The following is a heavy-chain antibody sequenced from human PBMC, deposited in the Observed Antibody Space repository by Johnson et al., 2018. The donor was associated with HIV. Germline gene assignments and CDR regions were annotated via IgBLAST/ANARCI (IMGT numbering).Heavy chain of an antibody. Sequence: VQLVESGGGLVQRGGSLRLSCAASGFTFSTSAMSWVRQAPGRGLEWVSAISGGGGSTYYADSVKGRFTISRDNSKNTLYLEMNSLRAEDTAVYYCAKDTGGYYDTFLAFDIWGQGTMVTVSS. J-gene: IGHJ3*02. CDR2: ISGGGGST. D-gene: IGHD3-22*01. CDR3: AKDTGGYYDTFLAFDI. CDR1: GFTFSTSA. V-gene: IGHV3-23*04.